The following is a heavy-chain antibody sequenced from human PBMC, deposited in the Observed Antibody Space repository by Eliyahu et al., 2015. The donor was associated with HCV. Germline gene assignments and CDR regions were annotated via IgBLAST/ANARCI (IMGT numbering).Heavy chain of an antibody. CDR1: GNTFXXYA. Sequence: QVQLVQSGAEVKKPGSSVKVSCXASGNTFXXYAXSWVRQAPGQGLEWMGGSIPRFGTTNYAQKFQDRVTITADESTRTAYIELSSLRSQDTAVYYCARRVLCSGGSCHLDYWGQGTLVTVSS. CDR3: ARRVLCSGGSCHLDY. CDR2: SIPRFGTT. J-gene: IGHJ4*02. V-gene: IGHV1-69*01. D-gene: IGHD2-15*01.